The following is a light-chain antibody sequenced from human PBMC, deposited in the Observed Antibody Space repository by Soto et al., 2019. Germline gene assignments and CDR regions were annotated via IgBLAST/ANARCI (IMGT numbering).Light chain of an antibody. CDR2: GAS. CDR1: QSVSSSY. CDR3: QQYNTWRSIS. V-gene: IGKV3-20*01. Sequence: MVLTHSPGTLSLSPVERSTISCGSSQSVSSSYLAWYQQKPGQAPRLLIYGASSRATGIPDRFSGSGSGTDFTLTISRLEPEDFAVYYCQQYNTWRSISFGQGTRLEIK. J-gene: IGKJ5*01.